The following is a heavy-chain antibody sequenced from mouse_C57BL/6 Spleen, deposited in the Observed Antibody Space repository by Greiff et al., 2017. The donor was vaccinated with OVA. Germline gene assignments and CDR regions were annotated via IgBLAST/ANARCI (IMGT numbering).Heavy chain of an antibody. Sequence: VQLKQSGPVLVKPGASVKMSCKASGYTFTDYYMNWVKQSHGKSLEWIGVINPYNGGTSYNQKFKGKATLTVDKSSSTAYMELNSLTSEDSAVYYCARNWDPAWFAYWGQGTLVTVSA. CDR3: ARNWDPAWFAY. D-gene: IGHD4-1*01. V-gene: IGHV1-19*01. CDR1: GYTFTDYY. CDR2: INPYNGGT. J-gene: IGHJ3*01.